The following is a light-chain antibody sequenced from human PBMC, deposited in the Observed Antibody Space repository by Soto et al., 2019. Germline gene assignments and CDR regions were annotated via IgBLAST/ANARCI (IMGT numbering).Light chain of an antibody. V-gene: IGLV2-8*01. J-gene: IGLJ3*02. CDR2: EVN. Sequence: QSVLTQPPSASGSPGQSVTISCTGTSSDIGAYHYVSWYQQHPDKAPKLIIYEVNDRPSGVPDRFSGSKSGNTASLTVSGLQTEDEADYYCSSYAGRTKVFGGGTKLTVL. CDR1: SSDIGAYHY. CDR3: SSYAGRTKV.